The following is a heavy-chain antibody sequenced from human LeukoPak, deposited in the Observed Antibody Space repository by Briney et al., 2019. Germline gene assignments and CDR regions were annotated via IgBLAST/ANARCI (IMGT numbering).Heavy chain of an antibody. Sequence: GGSLRLSCAASGFTFSKNAMSWVRQAPGKGLEWVSIISTNGGSTYYADSVKGRFTMSRDNSENTLYLQMNSLRAEDTAVYYCAQRAYCSGASCYHHFDYWGQGTLVTVSS. CDR2: ISTNGGST. CDR1: GFTFSKNA. D-gene: IGHD2-15*01. J-gene: IGHJ4*02. V-gene: IGHV3-23*01. CDR3: AQRAYCSGASCYHHFDY.